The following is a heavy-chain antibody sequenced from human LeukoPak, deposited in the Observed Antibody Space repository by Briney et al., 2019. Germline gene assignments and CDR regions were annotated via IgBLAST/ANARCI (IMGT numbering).Heavy chain of an antibody. V-gene: IGHV4-38-2*02. J-gene: IGHJ4*02. CDR1: GYSISSGYY. Sequence: PSETLSLTCTVSGYSISSGYYWGWIRQPPGKGLEWIGSIYHSGSTYYNPSLKSRVTISVDTSKNQFSLKLSSVTAADTAVYYCARGGYSYGLGYDYWGQGTLVTVSS. D-gene: IGHD5-18*01. CDR2: IYHSGST. CDR3: ARGGYSYGLGYDY.